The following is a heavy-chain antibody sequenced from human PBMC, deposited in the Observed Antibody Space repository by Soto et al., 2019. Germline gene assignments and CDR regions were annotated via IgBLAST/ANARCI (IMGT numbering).Heavy chain of an antibody. V-gene: IGHV3-30*18. D-gene: IGHD6-19*01. CDR1: GFTFSSYG. CDR3: AKVGIDVENSSGRYIYFDY. CDR2: ISYDGSNK. J-gene: IGHJ4*02. Sequence: QVQLVESGGGVVQPGRSLRLSCAASGFTFSSYGMHWVRQAPGKGLEWVAVISYDGSNKYYADSVKGRFTISRDNSKNTLYLQMNSLRAEDTAVYYCAKVGIDVENSSGRYIYFDYWGQGTLVTVSS.